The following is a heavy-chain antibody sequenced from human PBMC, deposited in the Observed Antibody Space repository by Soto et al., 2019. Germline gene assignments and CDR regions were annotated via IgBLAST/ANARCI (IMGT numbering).Heavy chain of an antibody. CDR3: ARARPYYGSSGYYDS. CDR1: GHSVSNNSAA. CDR2: TYYRSKWFN. J-gene: IGHJ4*02. V-gene: IGHV6-1*01. Sequence: SQTLALTCAISGHSVSNNSAAWNSIRQSPSRGLEWLGRTYYRSKWFNDYAVSVKSRISINPDTSKNKFSLQLSSVPPADTAVYYCARARPYYGSSGYYDSWGQGILVTVSS. D-gene: IGHD3-22*01.